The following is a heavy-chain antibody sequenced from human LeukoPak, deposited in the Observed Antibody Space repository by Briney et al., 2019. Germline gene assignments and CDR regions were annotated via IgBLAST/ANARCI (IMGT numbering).Heavy chain of an antibody. V-gene: IGHV4-59*01. J-gene: IGHJ5*02. Sequence: SETLSLTCTVSSDSINDYYWSWLRQTPGEGLEWIGFVAYSGNSNYNPSLESRVTISIDTSKNQFSLKLKSVTAADTAIYYCARVVRGAVTFNRFDPWGQGTLVTVAS. CDR1: SDSINDYY. CDR2: VAYSGNS. CDR3: ARVVRGAVTFNRFDP. D-gene: IGHD3-10*02.